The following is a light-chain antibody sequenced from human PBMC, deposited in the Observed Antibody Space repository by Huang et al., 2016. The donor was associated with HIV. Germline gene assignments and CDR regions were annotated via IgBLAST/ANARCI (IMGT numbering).Light chain of an antibody. CDR2: LGS. Sequence: EIVMTQSPLSLSVTPGEPASISCRSSHSLLHSSGYIYLDCYLQKPGQAPQLLIYLGSNRDSGVPGRFSGRASGTDFTLKISRVEAEDVGVYYCMQALQTPGTFGGGTKVEIK. CDR1: HSLLHSSGYIY. J-gene: IGKJ4*01. V-gene: IGKV2-28*01. CDR3: MQALQTPGT.